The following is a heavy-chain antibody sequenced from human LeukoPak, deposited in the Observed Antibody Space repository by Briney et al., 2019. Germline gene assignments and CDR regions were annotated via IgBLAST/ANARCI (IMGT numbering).Heavy chain of an antibody. CDR1: GDSFSSGDYY. CDR2: TYYSGSS. Sequence: SETLSLTCTVSGDSFSSGDYYWSWHRQPPGMGLEWIGYTYYSGSSYYNPSIKSRITISVNTSKNQFSLELSSVTAADTAVYYCARRRGDFWSGYNFDYWGQGTLVTVSS. CDR3: ARRRGDFWSGYNFDY. D-gene: IGHD3-3*01. V-gene: IGHV4-30-4*08. J-gene: IGHJ4*02.